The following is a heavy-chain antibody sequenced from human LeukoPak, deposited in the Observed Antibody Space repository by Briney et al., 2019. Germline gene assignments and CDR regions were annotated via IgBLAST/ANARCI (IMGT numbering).Heavy chain of an antibody. CDR1: GGSISSHY. CDR3: AREKITMVRGAPNWFDP. Sequence: SETLFLTCTVSGGSISSHYWNWIRQPPGKGLEWIGYIYYSGSTNYYPSLKSRVAISVDTSMNHFSLKLSSVTAADTAVYYCAREKITMVRGAPNWFDPWGQGTLVTVSS. D-gene: IGHD3-10*01. V-gene: IGHV4-59*11. J-gene: IGHJ5*02. CDR2: IYYSGST.